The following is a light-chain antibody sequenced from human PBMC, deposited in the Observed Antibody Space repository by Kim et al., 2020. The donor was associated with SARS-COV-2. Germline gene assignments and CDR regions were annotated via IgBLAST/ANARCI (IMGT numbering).Light chain of an antibody. CDR2: LAS. CDR1: QVITNS. J-gene: IGKJ2*01. V-gene: IGKV1-NL1*01. Sequence: DIQMTQSPSSLSASVGDRVTITCRASQVITNSVAWYQQKPGKAPKLLLYLASTSESGVPSRFTGSGSGTDYTLTISSLQPEDFATYYCQHYYNIPYTFGQGTKLEI. CDR3: QHYYNIPYT.